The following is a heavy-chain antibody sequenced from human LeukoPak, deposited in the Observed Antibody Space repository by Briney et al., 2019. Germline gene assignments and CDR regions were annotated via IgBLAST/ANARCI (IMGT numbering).Heavy chain of an antibody. CDR3: ARDSKYQLPLADY. V-gene: IGHV1-2*02. J-gene: IGHJ4*02. D-gene: IGHD2-2*01. CDR1: GYTFTGYY. Sequence: GSVKVSCKASGYTFTGYYMHWVRQAPGQGLEWMGWINPNSGGTNYAQKFQGRVTMTRDTSISTAYMELSRLRSDDTAVYYCARDSKYQLPLADYWGQGTLVTVSS. CDR2: INPNSGGT.